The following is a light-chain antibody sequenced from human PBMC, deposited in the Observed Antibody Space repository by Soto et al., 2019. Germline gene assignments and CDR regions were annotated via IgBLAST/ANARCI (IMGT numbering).Light chain of an antibody. Sequence: IQMTQSPSSVSASVGDRVTITCRASQGIITWLAWFQQKPGEAPRLLIYTASSLHSGVPSRFSGSGSGTDFTLTISSLQPEDFATYYCQQVNSFPLTFGGGTKVEIK. CDR1: QGIITW. CDR2: TAS. CDR3: QQVNSFPLT. V-gene: IGKV1-12*01. J-gene: IGKJ4*01.